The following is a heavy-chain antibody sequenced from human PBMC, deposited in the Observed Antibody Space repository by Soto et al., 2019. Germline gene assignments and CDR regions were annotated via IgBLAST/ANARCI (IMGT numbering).Heavy chain of an antibody. CDR3: ARLDTIFGVVLDAFDI. CDR1: GFTFSSYS. D-gene: IGHD3-3*01. Sequence: ESGGGLVKPGGSLRLSCAASGFTFSSYSMNWVRQAPGKGLEWVSSISSSSSYIYYADSVKGRFTISRDNAKNSLYLQMNSLRAEDTAVYYCARLDTIFGVVLDAFDIWGQGTMVTVSS. J-gene: IGHJ3*02. V-gene: IGHV3-21*01. CDR2: ISSSSSYI.